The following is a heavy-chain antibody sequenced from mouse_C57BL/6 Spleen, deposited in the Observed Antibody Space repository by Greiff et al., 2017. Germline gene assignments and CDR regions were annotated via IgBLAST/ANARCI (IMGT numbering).Heavy chain of an antibody. V-gene: IGHV1-61*01. J-gene: IGHJ3*01. Sequence: QVQLQQPGAELVRPGSSVKLSCKASGYTFTSYWMDWVKQRPGQGLEWIGNIYPSDSETHYNQKFKDKATLTVDKSSSTAYMQLSSLTSEDSAVYYCARSERTGPAWFAYWGQGTLVTVSA. CDR2: IYPSDSET. D-gene: IGHD4-1*01. CDR3: ARSERTGPAWFAY. CDR1: GYTFTSYW.